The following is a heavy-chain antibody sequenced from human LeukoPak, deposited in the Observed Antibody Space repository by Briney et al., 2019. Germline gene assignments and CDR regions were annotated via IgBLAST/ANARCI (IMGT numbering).Heavy chain of an antibody. CDR1: GLSLSSYE. CDR2: ICGSGGTI. V-gene: IGHV3-48*03. D-gene: IGHD6-19*01. Sequence: GGSLRLSCAASGLSLSSYEMNWVRPAPGKGLEWVSYICGSGGTIYYADSVKGRFTIPRDNAKNSLYLQLNSLRAEDTAVYYCATKVPGTSHFSHWGQGTLVTVSS. J-gene: IGHJ4*02. CDR3: ATKVPGTSHFSH.